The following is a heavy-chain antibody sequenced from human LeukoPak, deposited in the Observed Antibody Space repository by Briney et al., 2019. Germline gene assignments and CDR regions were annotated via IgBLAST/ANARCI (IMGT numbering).Heavy chain of an antibody. CDR3: ARARRGGQSRPFDS. Sequence: PSETLSLTCAVYGGSFSGYYWSWIRQPPGKGLEWIGEINHSGSTNNNPSLESRLTISVDTSKNQFSLILSSVTATDTAVYYCARARRGGQSRPFDSWGQGTLVTVSS. V-gene: IGHV4-34*01. CDR1: GGSFSGYY. J-gene: IGHJ4*02. D-gene: IGHD3-10*01. CDR2: INHSGST.